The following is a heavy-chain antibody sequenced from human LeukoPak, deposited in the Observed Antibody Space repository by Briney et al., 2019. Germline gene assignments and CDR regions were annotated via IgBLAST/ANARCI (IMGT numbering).Heavy chain of an antibody. V-gene: IGHV3-11*01. Sequence: PGGSLRLSCAASGFTFSDYYMSWIRQAPGKGLEWVSYISSSGSTIYYADSVKGRFTISRDNAKNSLYLQMNSLRAEDTAVYYCARTLSPGSIYDAFDIWGQGTMVTVSS. CDR3: ARTLSPGSIYDAFDI. D-gene: IGHD1-26*01. CDR1: GFTFSDYY. J-gene: IGHJ3*02. CDR2: ISSSGSTI.